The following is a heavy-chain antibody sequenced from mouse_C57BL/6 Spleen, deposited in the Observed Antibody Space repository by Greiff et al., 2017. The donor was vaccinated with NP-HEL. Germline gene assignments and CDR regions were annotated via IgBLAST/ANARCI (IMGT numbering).Heavy chain of an antibody. CDR2: IDPENGDT. CDR3: TFYYSPAY. Sequence: EVQLQQSGAELVRPGASVKLSCTASGFNIKDDYMHWVKQRPEQGLEWIGWIDPENGDTEYASKFQGKATITADTSSNTAYLQLSSLTSEDTAVYYCTFYYSPAYWGQGTLVTVSA. J-gene: IGHJ3*01. V-gene: IGHV14-4*01. D-gene: IGHD2-12*01. CDR1: GFNIKDDY.